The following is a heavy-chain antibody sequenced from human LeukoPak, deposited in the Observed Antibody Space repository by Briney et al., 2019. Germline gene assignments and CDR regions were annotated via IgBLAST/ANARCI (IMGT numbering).Heavy chain of an antibody. J-gene: IGHJ4*02. V-gene: IGHV4-30-2*01. CDR2: VYHSGST. D-gene: IGHD3-22*01. Sequence: SETLSLTCAVSGGSSSSGGSSWSWIRQPPGKGLEWIGYVYHSGSTYYNPSLKSRVTISVDRSKNQFSLKLSSVTAADTAVYYCARSRYDSSGYYPHDYWGQGTLVTVSS. CDR3: ARSRYDSSGYYPHDY. CDR1: GGSSSSGGSS.